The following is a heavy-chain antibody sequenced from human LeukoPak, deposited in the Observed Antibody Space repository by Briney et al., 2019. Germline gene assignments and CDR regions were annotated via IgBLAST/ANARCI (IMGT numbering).Heavy chain of an antibody. V-gene: IGHV3-53*04. CDR2: IYSGGST. D-gene: IGHD6-6*01. CDR3: ARESYASSYVFDY. Sequence: GGSLRLSCAASGFTVSSNYMSWVRQAPGKGLEWVSVIYSGGSTYYADSVKGRFTISRHNSKNTLYLQMNSLRAEDTAVYYCARESYASSYVFDYWGQGILVTVSS. CDR1: GFTVSSNY. J-gene: IGHJ4*02.